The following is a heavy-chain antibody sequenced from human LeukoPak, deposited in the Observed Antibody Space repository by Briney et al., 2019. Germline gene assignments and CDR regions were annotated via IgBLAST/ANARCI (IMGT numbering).Heavy chain of an antibody. V-gene: IGHV3-23*01. CDR3: AKDLRGYSITSG. CDR2: ISDSGGST. Sequence: PGGSLRLSCAASGFTFSSYGMSWVRQAPGKGLEWVSSISDSGGSTYYADPVKGRFTISRDNSKNTLYLEMDSLRAEDTAVYYCAKDLRGYSITSGWGQGTMVTVSS. J-gene: IGHJ3*01. CDR1: GFTFSSYG. D-gene: IGHD6-13*01.